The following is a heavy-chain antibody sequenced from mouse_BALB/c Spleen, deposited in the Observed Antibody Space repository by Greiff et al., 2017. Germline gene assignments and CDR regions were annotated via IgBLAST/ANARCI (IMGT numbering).Heavy chain of an antibody. CDR1: GFDFSRYW. D-gene: IGHD1-1*01. V-gene: IGHV4-1*02. J-gene: IGHJ3*01. CDR3: ARDGSSSWFAY. Sequence: AASGFDFSRYWMSWVRQAPGKGLEWIGEINPDSSTINYTPSLKDKFIISRDNAKNTLYLQMSKVRSEDTALYYCARDGSSSWFAYWGQGTLVTVSA. CDR2: INPDSSTI.